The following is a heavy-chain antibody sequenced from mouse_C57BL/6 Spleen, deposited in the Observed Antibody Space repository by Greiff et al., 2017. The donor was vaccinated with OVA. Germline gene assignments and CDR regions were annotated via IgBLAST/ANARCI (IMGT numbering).Heavy chain of an antibody. CDR2: ISPGAGDT. Sequence: VQLQQSGPELVKPGASVKISCKASGYAFSSSWLNWVKQRPGKGLEWIGRISPGAGDTNSNGKFKGKDTLTADKSFSTAYMQLSSLTSEDSAVYFSERWNYFDDWGQGTTLTVSS. J-gene: IGHJ2*01. CDR3: ERWNYFDD. V-gene: IGHV1-82*01. CDR1: GYAFSSSW.